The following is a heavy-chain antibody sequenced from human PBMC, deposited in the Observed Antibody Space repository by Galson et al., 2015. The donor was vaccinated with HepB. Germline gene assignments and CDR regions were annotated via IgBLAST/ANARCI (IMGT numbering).Heavy chain of an antibody. V-gene: IGHV3-33*01. CDR1: GSSFSSHG. D-gene: IGHD4-17*01. J-gene: IGHJ4*02. Sequence: SLRLSCAASGSSFSSHGMHWVRQAPGQGLEWVALIWFDGSKDSYADSVKGRFTIPRDNSNNMLYLQMNNLRVEDTAVYYCARYYGDYRAFDYWGQGTLVSVSS. CDR2: IWFDGSKD. CDR3: ARYYGDYRAFDY.